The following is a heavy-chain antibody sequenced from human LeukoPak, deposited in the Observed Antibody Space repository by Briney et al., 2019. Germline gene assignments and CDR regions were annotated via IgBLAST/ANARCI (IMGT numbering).Heavy chain of an antibody. Sequence: GGSLRLSCAASGFTVRSNYMRWVRQAPGKGLEWVAVISYVGSNKYYADAVKGPFTISTDNSKNTLYMQMNSLRAEETAVYYCARDAGYGYDRFYYWGQGTQVTVSS. CDR1: GFTVRSNY. CDR3: ARDAGYGYDRFYY. CDR2: ISYVGSNK. J-gene: IGHJ4*02. D-gene: IGHD5-18*01. V-gene: IGHV3-30*03.